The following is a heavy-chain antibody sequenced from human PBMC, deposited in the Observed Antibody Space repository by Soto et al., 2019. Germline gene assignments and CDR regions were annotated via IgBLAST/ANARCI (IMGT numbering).Heavy chain of an antibody. V-gene: IGHV1-18*01. CDR1: GYTFTSYG. J-gene: IGHJ4*02. CDR3: ARGEITFGGVIALGY. CDR2: ISAYNGNT. Sequence: QVQLVQSGAAVKKPGASVKVSCKASGYTFTSYGISWVRQAPGQGLEWMGWISAYNGNTNYAQKLQGRVTMTTDTSTSTAYMELRSLGSDETAVYSCARGEITFGGVIALGYWGQGTLVTVSS. D-gene: IGHD3-16*02.